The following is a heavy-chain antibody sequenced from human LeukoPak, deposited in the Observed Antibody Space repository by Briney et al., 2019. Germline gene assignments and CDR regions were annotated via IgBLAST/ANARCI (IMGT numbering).Heavy chain of an antibody. J-gene: IGHJ3*01. V-gene: IGHV1-69*13. D-gene: IGHD3-3*02. CDR2: IIPKYSAS. Sequence: ASVKVSCKASGGSFSDYPINWVRPAPGQGLEWLGGIIPKYSASNYAQAFQGRVTITADESTNTVYMEMSGLRPDDTAVYYCVRPDRIFGVPAAFDAWGQGTLVAVSS. CDR1: GGSFSDYP. CDR3: VRPDRIFGVPAAFDA.